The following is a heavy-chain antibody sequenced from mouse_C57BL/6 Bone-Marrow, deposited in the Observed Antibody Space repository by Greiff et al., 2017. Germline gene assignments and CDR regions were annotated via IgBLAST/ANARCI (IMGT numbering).Heavy chain of an antibody. CDR2: IHPNSGST. V-gene: IGHV1-64*01. CDR3: ARTIYYKDY. Sequence: QVQLQQPGAELVKPGASVKLSCKASGYTLTSYWMHWVKQRPGQGLEWIGMIHPNSGSTNYNEKFKSKATLTVDKSSSAAYMQLSSLTSEDYAVYYCARTIYYKDYCGQGTTLTVSS. CDR1: GYTLTSYW. J-gene: IGHJ2*01. D-gene: IGHD2-1*01.